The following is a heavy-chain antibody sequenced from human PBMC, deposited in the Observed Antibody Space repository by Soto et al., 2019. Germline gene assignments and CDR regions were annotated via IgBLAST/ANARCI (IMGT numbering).Heavy chain of an antibody. D-gene: IGHD3-9*01. J-gene: IGHJ4*02. CDR1: GFTFSSHA. CDR3: AKGLQFIVWLSAQSFDY. V-gene: IGHV3-23*01. CDR2: ITGSGDST. Sequence: GGSLRLSCAVSGFTFSSHAMSWVRQAPGKGLECVSSITGSGDSTYYADSVKGRFTISRDKSKSTLYLQMNSLRAEDTAVYYCAKGLQFIVWLSAQSFDYWGQGTQVTVSS.